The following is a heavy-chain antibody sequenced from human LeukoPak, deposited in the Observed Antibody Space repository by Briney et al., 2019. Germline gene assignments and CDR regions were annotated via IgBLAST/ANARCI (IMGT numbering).Heavy chain of an antibody. CDR2: ISGSGGNT. CDR1: GYTFDAYG. CDR3: ATSTTSFDY. J-gene: IGHJ4*02. V-gene: IGHV3-23*01. Sequence: GGSLRLSCAASGYTFDAYGMTWARQAPGKGLEWGSSISGSGGNTYYTDSVKGRFTISRDNSKYTLYLLMNSLRAEDTAIYYCATSTTSFDYWGQGTLVTVSS.